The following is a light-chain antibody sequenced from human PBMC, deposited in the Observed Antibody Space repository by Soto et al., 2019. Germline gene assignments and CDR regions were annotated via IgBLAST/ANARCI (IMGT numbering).Light chain of an antibody. CDR2: DVS. CDR3: SSYTSSSTLYVV. J-gene: IGLJ2*01. V-gene: IGLV2-14*01. Sequence: QSALTQPASVSGSPGQSITIPCTGTSSDVGGYNYVSWYQQHPGKAPKLMIYDVSNRPSGVSNRFSGSKSGNTASLTISALQAEDEADYYCSSYTSSSTLYVVFGGGTQLTVL. CDR1: SSDVGGYNY.